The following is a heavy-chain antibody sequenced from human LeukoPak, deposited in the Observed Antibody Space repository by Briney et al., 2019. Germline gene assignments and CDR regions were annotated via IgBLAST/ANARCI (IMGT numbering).Heavy chain of an antibody. D-gene: IGHD6-13*01. V-gene: IGHV3-33*01. Sequence: GGSLRLSCAASGFTFSRYGMHWVRQAPGKGLEWVALIYYDGSNKYSADSVKGRFTISRDNSQNTLFLQMNTLRDEDTAVYYCARGPRYSFYWGQGTLVSVSS. CDR3: ARGPRYSFY. J-gene: IGHJ4*02. CDR1: GFTFSRYG. CDR2: IYYDGSNK.